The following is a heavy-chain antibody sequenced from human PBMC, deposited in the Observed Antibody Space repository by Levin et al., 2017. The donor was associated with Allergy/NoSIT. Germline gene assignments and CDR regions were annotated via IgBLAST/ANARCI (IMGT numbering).Heavy chain of an antibody. CDR3: ARDGTRGYNSFGWFDP. V-gene: IGHV4-59*01. Sequence: SETLSLTCTVSGGSISSYYWSWIRQPPGKGLEWIGYIYYSGSTNYNPSLKSRVTISVDTSKNQFSLKLSSVTAADTAVYYCARDGTRGYNSFGWFDPWGQGTLVTVSS. CDR2: IYYSGST. CDR1: GGSISSYY. D-gene: IGHD5-24*01. J-gene: IGHJ5*02.